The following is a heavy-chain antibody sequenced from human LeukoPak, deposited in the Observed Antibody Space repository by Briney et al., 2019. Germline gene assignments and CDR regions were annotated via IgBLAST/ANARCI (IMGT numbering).Heavy chain of an antibody. V-gene: IGHV3-74*01. CDR3: ARGGRASSGWYGGDY. CDR1: GFTFSSYW. D-gene: IGHD6-19*01. J-gene: IGHJ4*02. Sequence: GGSLRLSCAASGFTFSSYWMHWVRQAPWKGLVWVSRINSDGSSTSYADSVKGRFTISRDNAKNTLYLQMNSLRAEDTAVYYCARGGRASSGWYGGDYWGQGTLVTVSS. CDR2: INSDGSST.